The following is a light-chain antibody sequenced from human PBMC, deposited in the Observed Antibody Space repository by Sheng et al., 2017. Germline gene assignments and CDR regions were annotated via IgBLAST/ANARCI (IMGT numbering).Light chain of an antibody. J-gene: IGKJ1*01. CDR2: KAS. CDR1: QSISSS. Sequence: DIQMTQSPSTLSTSVGDRVTITCRASQSISSSLVWYQQKPGKAPKLLIYKASSLEGGVPSRFSGSGSGTEFTLSISSLQPDDFATYYCQQYKSYSPTFGQGTKVEIK. V-gene: IGKV1-5*03. CDR3: QQYKSYSPT.